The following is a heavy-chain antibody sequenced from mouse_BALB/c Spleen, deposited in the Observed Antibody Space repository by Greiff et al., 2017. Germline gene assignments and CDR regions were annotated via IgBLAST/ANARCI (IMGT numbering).Heavy chain of an antibody. V-gene: IGHV2-4-1*01. J-gene: IGHJ4*01. D-gene: IGHD2-14*01. CDR3: ARNRYRGAMDY. CDR1: GFSLTSYG. CDR2: IWSGGST. Sequence: VQLQESGPGLVQPSQSLSITCTVSGFSLTSYGVHWVRQSPGKGLEWLGVIWSGGSTNYNAALISRLSISKDNSKSQVFFKMNSLQADDTAIYYCARNRYRGAMDYWGQGTSVTVSS.